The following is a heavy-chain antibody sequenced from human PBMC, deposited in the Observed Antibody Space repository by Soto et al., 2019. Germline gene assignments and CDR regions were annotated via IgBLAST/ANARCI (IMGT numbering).Heavy chain of an antibody. J-gene: IGHJ4*02. D-gene: IGHD6-13*01. CDR2: IYNSGST. V-gene: IGHV4-59*08. Sequence: PSETLSLTCTVSGGSISSYYWSWIRQPPGKGLEWIGYIYNSGSTNYNPSLKSRVTISVDTSKNQFSLKLSSVTAADTAVYYCARGSTGYSSSWYTYWGQGTLVTVS. CDR3: ARGSTGYSSSWYTY. CDR1: GGSISSYY.